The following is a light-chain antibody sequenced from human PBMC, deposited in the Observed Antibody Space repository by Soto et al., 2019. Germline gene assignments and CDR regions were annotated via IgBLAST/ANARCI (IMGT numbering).Light chain of an antibody. J-gene: IGLJ2*01. CDR2: EVI. Sequence: QSVLTQPASVSGSPGQAITVSCSGTSSDIGAHNFVSWYQQHPGKAPKLIIYEVINRPSGVSDRFSGSKSGNTASLTISGLQSEDEADYYCNSYTTSNTVVFGGGTKVTVL. CDR3: NSYTTSNTVV. CDR1: SSDIGAHNF. V-gene: IGLV2-14*03.